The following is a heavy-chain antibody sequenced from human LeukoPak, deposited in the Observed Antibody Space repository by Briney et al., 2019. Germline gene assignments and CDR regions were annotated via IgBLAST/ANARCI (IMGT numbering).Heavy chain of an antibody. V-gene: IGHV1-18*01. CDR3: ARDPVGELLWFGELSAPDY. D-gene: IGHD3-10*01. Sequence: ASVKVSCKASGYTFTSYGIGWVRQAPGQGLEWMGWISAYNGNTNYAQKLQGRVTMTTDTSTSTAYMELRSLRSDDTAVYYCARDPVGELLWFGELSAPDYWGQGTLVTVSS. CDR2: ISAYNGNT. CDR1: GYTFTSYG. J-gene: IGHJ4*02.